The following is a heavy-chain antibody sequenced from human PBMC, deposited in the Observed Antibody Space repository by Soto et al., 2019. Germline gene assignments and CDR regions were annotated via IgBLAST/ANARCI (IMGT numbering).Heavy chain of an antibody. D-gene: IGHD6-25*01. V-gene: IGHV4-59*01. CDR2: IFYSGST. J-gene: IGHJ4*02. Sequence: SETLSLTFTVSDGSISGYYWSWIRQPPGKGLEWMGYIFYSGSTNYNPSLKSRVTISVDTSKNQFSLNLSSVTAADTAVYYCARAGWSRGWYFEYWGQGSLVTVSS. CDR3: ARAGWSRGWYFEY. CDR1: DGSISGYY.